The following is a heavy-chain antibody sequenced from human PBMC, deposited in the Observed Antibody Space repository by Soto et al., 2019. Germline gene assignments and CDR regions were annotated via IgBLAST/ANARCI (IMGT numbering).Heavy chain of an antibody. D-gene: IGHD5-12*01. CDR3: ARALEMATNNYYYSYDVGV. Sequence: QVQLVQSGAEVKKPGSSVKVSCKASGGTFSSHPISWVRQAPGQGLEWMGGIIPIFHSTSYAQKFQGRVTITADESTSTAYMELTSLTSEDMAVYFCARALEMATNNYYYSYDVGVWGPGTAVTVSS. CDR2: IIPIFHST. J-gene: IGHJ6*02. V-gene: IGHV1-69*01. CDR1: GGTFSSHP.